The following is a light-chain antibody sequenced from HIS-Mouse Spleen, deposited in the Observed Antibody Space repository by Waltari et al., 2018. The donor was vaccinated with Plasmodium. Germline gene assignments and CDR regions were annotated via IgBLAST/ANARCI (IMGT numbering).Light chain of an antibody. CDR3: CSYAGSSTFV. J-gene: IGLJ3*02. CDR1: SSAVGSYNL. V-gene: IGLV2-23*03. Sequence: QSALTPPASVSGSPGQSTTISCPGTSSAVGSYNLVSWYQQHPGKAPQLMIYEGSKRPSGVSNRFSGSKSGNTASLTISGLQAEDEADYYCCSYAGSSTFVFGGGTKLTVL. CDR2: EGS.